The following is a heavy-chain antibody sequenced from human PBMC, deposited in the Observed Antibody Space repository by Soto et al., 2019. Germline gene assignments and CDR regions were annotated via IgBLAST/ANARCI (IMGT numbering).Heavy chain of an antibody. CDR3: ARAWFGSDH. CDR1: GYTFTSYG. D-gene: IGHD3-16*01. J-gene: IGHJ5*02. CDR2: INPYNGNP. V-gene: IGHV1-18*01. Sequence: QVQLVQSGAEVKKPGASVKVSCKASGYTFTSYGISWVRQAPGQGREWMGWINPYNGNPNYAQKLQGRVTMTTDTSTHTAYRELRSLRSDATAMYYCARAWFGSDHWGQGTLVTVPS.